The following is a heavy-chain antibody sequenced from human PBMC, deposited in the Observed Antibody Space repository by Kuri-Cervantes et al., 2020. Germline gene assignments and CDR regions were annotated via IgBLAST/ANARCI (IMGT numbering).Heavy chain of an antibody. V-gene: IGHV3-38-3*01. J-gene: IGHJ6*03. D-gene: IGHD6-13*01. CDR3: ARGEGSSWDLRFYYYYYMDV. CDR1: GFTVSSNE. CDR2: ISGGST. Sequence: GESLKISCAASGFTVSSNEMSWVRQAPGKGLEWVSSISGGSTYYADSRKGRFTISRDNSKNTLHLQMNSLRAEDTAVYYCARGEGSSWDLRFYYYYYMDVWGKGTTVTVSS.